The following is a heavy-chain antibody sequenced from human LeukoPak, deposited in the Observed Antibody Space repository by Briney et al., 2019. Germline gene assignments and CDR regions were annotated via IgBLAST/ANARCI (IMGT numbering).Heavy chain of an antibody. CDR1: GFTFSSYN. V-gene: IGHV3-21*01. J-gene: IGHJ4*02. CDR2: ISSSSSYI. CDR3: VRDLILVWTPGDDFDH. D-gene: IGHD3-16*01. Sequence: TSGGSLRLSCAASGFTFSSYNMNWVRQAPGKGLEWVSSISSSSSYIYYADSLKGRFTISRDNAKNSLFLQMNSLTAEDTAVYYCVRDLILVWTPGDDFDHWGQGTLVTVSS.